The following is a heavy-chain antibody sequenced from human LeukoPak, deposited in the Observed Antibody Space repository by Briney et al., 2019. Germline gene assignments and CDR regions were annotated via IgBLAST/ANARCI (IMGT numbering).Heavy chain of an antibody. CDR2: INPTGGTT. CDR1: GYTFTSCY. D-gene: IGHD1-1*01. J-gene: IGHJ1*01. Sequence: ASVKVSCKTSGYTFTSCYMHWVRQAPGLGPEWMGIINPTGGTTNYAQKFQGRVTMTRDTSTSTVYMELSSLRSEDTAVYYCAQGHSNNWKEYFQHWGQGTLVTVSS. V-gene: IGHV1-46*01. CDR3: AQGHSNNWKEYFQH.